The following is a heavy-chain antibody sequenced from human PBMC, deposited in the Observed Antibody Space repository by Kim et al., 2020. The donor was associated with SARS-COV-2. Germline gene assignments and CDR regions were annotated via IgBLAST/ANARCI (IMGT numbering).Heavy chain of an antibody. CDR1: GGSFSGYY. D-gene: IGHD3-10*01. J-gene: IGHJ1*01. CDR2: INHSGST. V-gene: IGHV4-34*01. CDR3: ARGYLQPFTMVRGATWYFQH. Sequence: SETLSLTCAVYGGSFSGYYWSWIRQPPGKGLEWIGEINHSGSTNYNPSLKSRVTLSVDTSKNQFSLKLSSVTAADTAVYYCARGYLQPFTMVRGATWYFQHWGQGTLVTVSS.